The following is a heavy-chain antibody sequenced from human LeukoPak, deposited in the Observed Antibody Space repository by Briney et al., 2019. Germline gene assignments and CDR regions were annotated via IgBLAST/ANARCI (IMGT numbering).Heavy chain of an antibody. Sequence: GGSLRLSCAASGFTFSSYRMKWVRQAPGKGLEWVSYISDGSSTIYYADPVKGRFTISRDNAKNLLYLQMNSLRAEDTAMYYCTRVALGLAFGIWGQGTMVTVSS. J-gene: IGHJ3*02. CDR1: GFTFSSYR. D-gene: IGHD3/OR15-3a*01. CDR2: ISDGSSTI. CDR3: TRVALGLAFGI. V-gene: IGHV3-48*04.